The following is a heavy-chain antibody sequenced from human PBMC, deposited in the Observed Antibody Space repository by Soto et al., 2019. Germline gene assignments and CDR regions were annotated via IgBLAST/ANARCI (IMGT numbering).Heavy chain of an antibody. CDR1: AFIFDGYG. V-gene: IGHV3-33*01. Sequence: QVQLVESGGGVVQPGRSLRLSCAASAFIFDGYGMHWVRQAPGKGPEWVAVLRHDGSDIHYADSVRGRFTISRDNSDKMVYRQMNNLRAEDTAVYYCVRDGVGGTVYCGYFDYWGQGTLVTVSS. CDR3: VRDGVGGTVYCGYFDY. CDR2: LRHDGSDI. D-gene: IGHD1-26*01. J-gene: IGHJ4*02.